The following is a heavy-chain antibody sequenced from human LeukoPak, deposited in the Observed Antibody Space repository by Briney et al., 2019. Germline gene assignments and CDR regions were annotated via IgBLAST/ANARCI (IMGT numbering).Heavy chain of an antibody. CDR2: IYYSGST. J-gene: IGHJ4*02. D-gene: IGHD5-12*01. V-gene: IGHV4-34*01. CDR1: GGSFSGYY. Sequence: SETLSLTCAVYGGSFSGYYWSWIRQPPGKGLEWIGSIYYSGSTYYNPSLKSRVTISVDTSKNQFSLKLSSVTAADTAVYYCARLSGYDSFVDYWGQGTLVTVSS. CDR3: ARLSGYDSFVDY.